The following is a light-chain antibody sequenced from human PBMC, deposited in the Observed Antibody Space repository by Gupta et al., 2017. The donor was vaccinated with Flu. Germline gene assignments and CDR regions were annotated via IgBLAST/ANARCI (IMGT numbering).Light chain of an antibody. CDR1: QSISSW. CDR3: QQYEAYPYS. J-gene: IGKJ2*03. CDR2: KAS. V-gene: IGKV1-5*03. Sequence: DIQMTQSPSTLSASVGARVTITCRASQSISSWLAWYQQKPGNAPKLLIYKASDLQDGVPSGFAGSGSGTEFTLTISALQPEDFATYHCQQYEAYPYSFGQGTKLE.